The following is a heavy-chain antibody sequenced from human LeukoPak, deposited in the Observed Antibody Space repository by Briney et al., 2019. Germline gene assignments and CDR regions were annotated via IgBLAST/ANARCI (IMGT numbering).Heavy chain of an antibody. Sequence: SVRVSCKASGGTFSSYAISWVRQAPGQGLEWMGGIIPIFGTANYAQKFQGRVTITTDESTSTAYMELSSLRSEDTAVYYCARDAYYYDSSGYYTGLPSDYWGQGTLVTVSS. V-gene: IGHV1-69*05. CDR3: ARDAYYYDSSGYYTGLPSDY. CDR1: GGTFSSYA. CDR2: IIPIFGTA. D-gene: IGHD3-22*01. J-gene: IGHJ4*02.